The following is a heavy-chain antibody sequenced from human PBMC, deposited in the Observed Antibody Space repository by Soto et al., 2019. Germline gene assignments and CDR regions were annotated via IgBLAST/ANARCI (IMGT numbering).Heavy chain of an antibody. CDR3: AKDNDLDRDGPCDY. CDR1: GFSFDDYG. J-gene: IGHJ4*02. D-gene: IGHD2-2*03. Sequence: EVQLVESGGGSVQPGRSLRLSCAASGFSFDDYGMHWVRQGPGKGLEWVSGISWNSGDIYYADSVKGRFTSSRDNAKRSLYLQMNSLRTEDTALYYCAKDNDLDRDGPCDYRGQGILVTVSS. CDR2: ISWNSGDI. V-gene: IGHV3-9*01.